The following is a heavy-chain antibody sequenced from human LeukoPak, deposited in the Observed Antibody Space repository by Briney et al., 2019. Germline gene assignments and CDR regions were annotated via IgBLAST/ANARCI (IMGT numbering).Heavy chain of an antibody. CDR2: ILYDGSNQ. J-gene: IGHJ4*02. Sequence: GRSLRLSCVASGFTFNAYGMYWVRQAPGKGQEWVAVILYDGSNQYYADSVKGRFTISRDNSKNTLYLQMNSLRVEDTAVYYCAKKFRVYDSSGYADYWGQGTLVTVSS. V-gene: IGHV3-30*18. D-gene: IGHD3-22*01. CDR1: GFTFNAYG. CDR3: AKKFRVYDSSGYADY.